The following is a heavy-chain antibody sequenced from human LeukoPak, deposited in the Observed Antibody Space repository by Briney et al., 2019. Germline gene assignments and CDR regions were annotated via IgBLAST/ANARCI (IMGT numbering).Heavy chain of an antibody. Sequence: GGSLRLSCAASGFTFSNAWMSWVRQAPGKGLEWVGRIKSKTDGGTTDYAAPVKGRFTISRDDAKNTLYLQMNSLRAEDTAVYYCAKPLLRYFDWKNSFDYWGQGTLVTVSS. D-gene: IGHD3-9*01. CDR3: AKPLLRYFDWKNSFDY. V-gene: IGHV3-15*01. CDR1: GFTFSNAW. CDR2: IKSKTDGGTT. J-gene: IGHJ4*02.